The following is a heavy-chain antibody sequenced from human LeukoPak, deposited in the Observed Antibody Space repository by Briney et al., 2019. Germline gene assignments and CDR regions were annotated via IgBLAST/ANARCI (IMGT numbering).Heavy chain of an antibody. Sequence: GGSLRLSCAAPGFSFITYGLHWVRQAPGKGLGWWAFIRYDGSNRFYADSVRGRFTISRDNSKNTVYLQMNSLRAEDTAVYYCAKDRSMTTVTPFDNWGQGTLVAVSS. CDR2: IRYDGSNR. J-gene: IGHJ4*02. V-gene: IGHV3-30*02. CDR3: AKDRSMTTVTPFDN. CDR1: GFSFITYG. D-gene: IGHD4-17*01.